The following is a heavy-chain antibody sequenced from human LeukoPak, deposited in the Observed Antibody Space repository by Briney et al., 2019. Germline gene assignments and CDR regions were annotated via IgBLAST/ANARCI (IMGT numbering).Heavy chain of an antibody. Sequence: GRSLRLSCAASGFTFSSYAMHWVRQAPGKGLEWVAVISYDGSNKYYADSVKGRFTISRDNSKNTLSLQMISQRAEDTALYYCAKGPKTAVGPYMGYHYYMDVWGKGTTVTVSS. CDR3: AKGPKTAVGPYMGYHYYMDV. V-gene: IGHV3-30-3*01. D-gene: IGHD5-18*01. CDR2: ISYDGSNK. J-gene: IGHJ6*03. CDR1: GFTFSSYA.